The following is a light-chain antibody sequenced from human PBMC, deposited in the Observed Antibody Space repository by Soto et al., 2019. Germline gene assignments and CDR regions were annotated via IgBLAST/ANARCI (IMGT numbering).Light chain of an antibody. CDR1: QRLLHSNGYNY. J-gene: IGKJ3*01. CDR2: LGS. Sequence: DIAMTQSPLSLPVTPGDPASISCRSRQRLLHSNGYNYLDWYLQKPGQSPQLLIYLGSNRASGVPDRFSGSGSGTDFTLKISRVEAEDVGVYYCMQALQTLRTFGPGTKVDIK. V-gene: IGKV2-28*01. CDR3: MQALQTLRT.